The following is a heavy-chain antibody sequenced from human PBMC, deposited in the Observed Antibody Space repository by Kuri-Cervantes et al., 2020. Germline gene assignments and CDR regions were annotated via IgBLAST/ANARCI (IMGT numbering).Heavy chain of an antibody. CDR2: IYYSGST. Sequence: GSLRLSCTVSGGSISSSSYYWGWIRQPPGKGLEWIGSIYYSGSTNYNPSLKSRVTMSVDTSKNQFSLKLSSVTAADTAVYYCARVLRSALGAFDIWGQGTMVTVSS. V-gene: IGHV4-39*07. J-gene: IGHJ3*02. CDR1: GGSISSSSYY. CDR3: ARVLRSALGAFDI. D-gene: IGHD5-24*01.